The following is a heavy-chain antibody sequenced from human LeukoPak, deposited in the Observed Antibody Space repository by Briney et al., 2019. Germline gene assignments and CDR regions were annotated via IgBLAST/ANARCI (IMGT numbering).Heavy chain of an antibody. D-gene: IGHD6-6*01. CDR1: GGSISGYY. CDR2: MYYTGST. CDR3: ARHRAYSSSSPFDY. J-gene: IGHJ4*02. Sequence: MASETLSLTCTVSGGSISGYYWSWIRQPPGKGLEWIGYMYYTGSTNYNPSLKSRVTMFVNMSKNQFSLRLSAVTAADTAVYYCARHRAYSSSSPFDYWGQGTLVTVSS. V-gene: IGHV4-59*08.